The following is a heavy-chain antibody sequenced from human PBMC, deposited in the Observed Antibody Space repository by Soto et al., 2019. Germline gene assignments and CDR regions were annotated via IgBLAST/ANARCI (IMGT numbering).Heavy chain of an antibody. V-gene: IGHV4-59*08. D-gene: IGHD1-7*01. J-gene: IGHJ2*01. CDR2: IYYSGST. CDR3: ARHLELSFLMIRRTPRSTLFPYTSSSDL. CDR1: GGSISSYY. Sequence: PSETLSLTCTVSGGSISSYYWSWIRQPPGKGLEWIGYIYYSGSTNYNPSLKSRVTISVDTSKNQFSLKLSSVTAADTAVYYCARHLELSFLMIRRTPRSTLFPYTSSSDL.